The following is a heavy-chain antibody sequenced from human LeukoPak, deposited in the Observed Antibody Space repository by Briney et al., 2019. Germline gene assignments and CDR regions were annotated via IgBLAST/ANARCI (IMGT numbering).Heavy chain of an antibody. CDR1: GYSFTSYW. CDR2: IYPGDSDT. CDR3: PVRGRARDGYTGWFDP. D-gene: IGHD5-24*01. Sequence: GESLKISCKGSGYSFTSYWIGWGRQMPGKGLGGMGMIYPGDSDTRYSTSFQGQVTISADKSIRTAYLQWSSLHPSDTPMYNCPVRGRARDGYTGWFDPWGQETLVTVSS. V-gene: IGHV5-51*01. J-gene: IGHJ5*02.